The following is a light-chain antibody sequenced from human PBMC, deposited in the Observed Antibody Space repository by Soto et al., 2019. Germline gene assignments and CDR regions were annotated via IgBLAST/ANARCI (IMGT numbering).Light chain of an antibody. J-gene: IGKJ1*01. Sequence: DSQMTQSPSTLSASVGDRVTITCRASQSISSWLDWYQQKPGKAPKLLIYDASSLESGVPSRFSGSGSGTAFTLTISSRQPDDFATYYCQQYNSYSGTLGQGTKVEVK. V-gene: IGKV1-5*01. CDR3: QQYNSYSGT. CDR2: DAS. CDR1: QSISSW.